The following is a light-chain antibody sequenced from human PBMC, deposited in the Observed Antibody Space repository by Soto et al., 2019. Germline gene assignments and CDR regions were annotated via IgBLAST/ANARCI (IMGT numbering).Light chain of an antibody. J-gene: IGKJ4*01. Sequence: DIQMTQSPSPLSASVGDRVPITCRASWSISTDLNWYQQKPGAPPKLLIYAASNLHTGVPSRFDGSGSGTDFTLTITSLQPEDFATYYCQQNYGTPLTFGGGTKVDIK. CDR3: QQNYGTPLT. CDR1: WSISTD. V-gene: IGKV1-39*01. CDR2: AAS.